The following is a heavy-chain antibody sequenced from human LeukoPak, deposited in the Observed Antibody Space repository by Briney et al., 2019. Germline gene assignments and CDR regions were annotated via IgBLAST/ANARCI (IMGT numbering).Heavy chain of an antibody. D-gene: IGHD2-21*01. Sequence: GGSLRLSCAASGFTFSSYGMHWVRQAPGKGLEWVAVIWYDGSNKYYADSVKGRFSISRDNSKNTLYLQMNSLRAEDTAMYYCASIVVDAFDIWGQGTMVTVSS. CDR1: GFTFSSYG. CDR3: ASIVVDAFDI. J-gene: IGHJ3*02. CDR2: IWYDGSNK. V-gene: IGHV3-33*01.